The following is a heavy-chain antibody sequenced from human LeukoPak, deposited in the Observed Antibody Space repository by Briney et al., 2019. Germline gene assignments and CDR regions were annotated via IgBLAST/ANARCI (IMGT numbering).Heavy chain of an antibody. CDR1: GFTFSSYE. CDR3: ARDRRNYDISTGYYIKVPMDV. J-gene: IGHJ6*02. Sequence: PGGSLRLSCAASGFTFSSYEMNWVRQAPGKGLEWVSYISSSGSTIYYADSVKGRFTISSDNAKNSLYLQMNSLRAEDTALYYCARDRRNYDISTGYYIKVPMDVWGQGTTVTVSS. CDR2: ISSSGSTI. D-gene: IGHD3-9*01. V-gene: IGHV3-48*03.